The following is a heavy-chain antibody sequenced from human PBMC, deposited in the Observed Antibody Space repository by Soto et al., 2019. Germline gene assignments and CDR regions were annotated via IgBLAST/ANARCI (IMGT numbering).Heavy chain of an antibody. CDR3: ARDSIAVAANYFDY. D-gene: IGHD6-19*01. Sequence: QVQLQESGPGLVRPSQTLSLTCTVSGGSISSGDYYWSWIRQPPGKGLEWIGYIHYSGSTYYNPSRTIRVTISVDASKYQFSLKLSSVTAADTAVYYCARDSIAVAANYFDYWGQGILVTVSS. J-gene: IGHJ4*02. CDR2: IHYSGST. CDR1: GGSISSGDYY. V-gene: IGHV4-30-4*01.